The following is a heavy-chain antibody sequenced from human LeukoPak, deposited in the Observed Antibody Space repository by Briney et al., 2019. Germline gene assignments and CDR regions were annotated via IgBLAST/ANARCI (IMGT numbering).Heavy chain of an antibody. CDR2: IYYSGNT. J-gene: IGHJ4*02. D-gene: IGHD2-2*01. CDR1: GGSISNYY. Sequence: SETLSLTCTVSGGSISNYYWSWIRQPPGKGLEWMGYIYYSGNTNYNPSLTSRLTISVDTSKNQFSLQLTSVTATDTAVYYCARQGYCSSTSCYFFDYWGQGMLVTVSS. CDR3: ARQGYCSSTSCYFFDY. V-gene: IGHV4-59*08.